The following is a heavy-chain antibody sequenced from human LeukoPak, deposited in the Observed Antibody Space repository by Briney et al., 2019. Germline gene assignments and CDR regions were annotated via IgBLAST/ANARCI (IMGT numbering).Heavy chain of an antibody. J-gene: IGHJ6*02. CDR1: GFTFTSYA. CDR3: ENDVTMVPGGYYYYGMDV. V-gene: IGHV3-23*01. CDR2: ISGSGGST. D-gene: IGHD3-10*01. Sequence: GGSLRLSCAASGFTFTSYAMSWVRQAPGKGLDVVSAISGSGGSTYYANSVKGRFTISRDNSKNTLYLQMNSLRAEDTAVYYCENDVTMVPGGYYYYGMDVWGQGTTVTVSS.